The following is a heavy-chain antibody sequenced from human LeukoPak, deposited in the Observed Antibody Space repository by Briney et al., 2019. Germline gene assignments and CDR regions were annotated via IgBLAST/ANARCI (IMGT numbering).Heavy chain of an antibody. D-gene: IGHD4-17*01. CDR3: AKLHTVTTAFLGLDAFDI. V-gene: IGHV3-30*18. CDR2: ISYDGSNK. J-gene: IGHJ3*02. CDR1: GFTFSSYG. Sequence: GGSLGLSCAASGFTFSSYGMHWVRQAPGKGLEWVAVISYDGSNKYYADSVKGRFTISRDNSKNTLYLQMNSLRAEDTAVYYCAKLHTVTTAFLGLDAFDIWGQGTMVTVSS.